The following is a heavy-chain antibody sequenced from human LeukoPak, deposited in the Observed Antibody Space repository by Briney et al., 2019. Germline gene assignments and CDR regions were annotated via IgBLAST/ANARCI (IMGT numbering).Heavy chain of an antibody. CDR1: GFTFSRNG. Sequence: GGSLRLSCAASGFTFSRNGMSWVRQAPGKGLEWVISGSGANTYYADSVKGRVSISRDNSKNTVFLQMNSLRAEDTAVYYCAKDRDPLSSSGWPWAYFDYWGQGIMVIVSS. CDR2: SGSGANT. D-gene: IGHD6-19*01. J-gene: IGHJ4*02. CDR3: AKDRDPLSSSGWPWAYFDY. V-gene: IGHV3-23*01.